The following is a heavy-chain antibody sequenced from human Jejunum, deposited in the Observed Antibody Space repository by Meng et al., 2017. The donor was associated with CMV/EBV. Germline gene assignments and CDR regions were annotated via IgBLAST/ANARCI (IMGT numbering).Heavy chain of an antibody. J-gene: IGHJ6*02. CDR1: ISSFS. Sequence: ISSFSWPWITQPPGKGLEWIGYISNSETTNYNPSLKSRLTMSVDASQNQFSLNLNSVTAADTGLYYCARGRVYYSGWNPPYRMDVWGQGTTVTVSS. D-gene: IGHD3-10*01. CDR3: ARGRVYYSGWNPPYRMDV. CDR2: ISNSETT. V-gene: IGHV4-59*01.